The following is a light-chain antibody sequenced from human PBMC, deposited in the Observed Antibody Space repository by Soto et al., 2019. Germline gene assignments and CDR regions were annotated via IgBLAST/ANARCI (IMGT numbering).Light chain of an antibody. V-gene: IGKV4-1*01. CDR2: WAS. CDR3: QQYFNTPLT. J-gene: IGKJ4*01. Sequence: DILMTQSPDSLAVSLGERATINCKSSQSFLYSSNNNNYLAWYQQKPGQPPKLLIYWASTRESGVPDRFSGSGSGTDFTLTISSLQAADVAVYYCQQYFNTPLTFGGGTKVDI. CDR1: QSFLYSSNNNNY.